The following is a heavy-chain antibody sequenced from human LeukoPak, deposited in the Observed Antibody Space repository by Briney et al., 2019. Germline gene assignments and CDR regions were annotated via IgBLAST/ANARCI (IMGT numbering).Heavy chain of an antibody. D-gene: IGHD1-26*01. Sequence: PSETLSLTCTVSGASISMCSWNWIRQPPGKGLEWIGFIYDTGTSNYNPSLESRVTISVDTSKNQFSLKLRSVTAADTAVYYCARYSGNYYYFDYWGQGTLVTVSS. J-gene: IGHJ4*02. V-gene: IGHV4-59*01. CDR3: ARYSGNYYYFDY. CDR2: IYDTGTS. CDR1: GASISMCS.